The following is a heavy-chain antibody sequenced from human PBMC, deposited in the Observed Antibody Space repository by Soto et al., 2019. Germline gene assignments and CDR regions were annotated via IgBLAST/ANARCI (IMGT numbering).Heavy chain of an antibody. CDR1: GFPFGDYY. Sequence: PGGSLRLSCAASGFPFGDYYMSWIRQAPRKGLEWISHIGNSGSPIFYADSVKGRFAIYRDNAKNSLYLQMNSLRAEDTAVYYCARWDFWTGFSYTYYHPMDVWGQGTTVTVSS. CDR2: IGNSGSPI. D-gene: IGHD3-3*01. CDR3: ARWDFWTGFSYTYYHPMDV. J-gene: IGHJ6*02. V-gene: IGHV3-11*01.